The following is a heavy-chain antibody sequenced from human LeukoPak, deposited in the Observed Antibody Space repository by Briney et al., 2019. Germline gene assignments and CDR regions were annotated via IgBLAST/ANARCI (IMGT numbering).Heavy chain of an antibody. V-gene: IGHV4-39*01. CDR3: AKAGVRYFDSSGLYGFDF. J-gene: IGHJ3*01. D-gene: IGHD3-22*01. CDR2: IYYSGST. Sequence: PSGTLSLTCAVSGGSISSTSYYWAWIRHPPGKGLEWVGTIYYSGSTYTNPSLKSRATLSVDTSRNQFSLRLSSVDAADTAVYYCAKAGVRYFDSSGLYGFDFWGQGTTVTVSS. CDR1: GGSISSTSYY.